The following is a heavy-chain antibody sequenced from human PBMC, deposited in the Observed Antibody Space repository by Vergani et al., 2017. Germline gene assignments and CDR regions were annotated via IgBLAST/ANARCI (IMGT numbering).Heavy chain of an antibody. CDR3: ARYQDRPAKLLWFGNSYYYYGMDV. CDR1: GFTFSSYS. CDR2: ISSSSSTI. V-gene: IGHV3-48*02. J-gene: IGHJ6*02. Sequence: EVQLVESGGGLVQPGGSLRLSCAASGFTFSSYSMNWVRQAPGKGLEWVSYISSSSSTIYYAASVKGRFTISRDNDKNSMYLQMNSLRDEDTAVYYCARYQDRPAKLLWFGNSYYYYGMDVWGQGTTVTVSS. D-gene: IGHD3-10*01.